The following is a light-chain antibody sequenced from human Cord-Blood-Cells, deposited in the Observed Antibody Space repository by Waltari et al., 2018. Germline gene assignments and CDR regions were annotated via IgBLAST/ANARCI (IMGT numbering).Light chain of an antibody. J-gene: IGKJ4*01. CDR3: QQYNNWPPLT. V-gene: IGKV3-15*01. CDR1: QSVSSN. Sequence: EIVMTQSPATLSLSPGERAPLPCRASQSVSSNFAWYQQKPGQAPRLLIYGASTRATGIPARFSGSGSGTEFTLTISSLQSEDFAVYYCQQYNNWPPLTFGGGTKVEIK. CDR2: GAS.